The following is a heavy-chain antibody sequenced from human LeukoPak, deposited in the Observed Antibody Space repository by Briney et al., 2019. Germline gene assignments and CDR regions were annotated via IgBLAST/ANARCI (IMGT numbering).Heavy chain of an antibody. D-gene: IGHD6-19*01. Sequence: PGGSLRLSCAASGFTFSSYAMHWVRQAPGKGLEWVAVISYDGSNKYYADSVKGRFTISRDNSKNTLYLQMNSLRAEDTAVYYCASIGQIAVAGTGDYWGQGTLVTVSS. J-gene: IGHJ4*02. CDR3: ASIGQIAVAGTGDY. V-gene: IGHV3-30-3*01. CDR2: ISYDGSNK. CDR1: GFTFSSYA.